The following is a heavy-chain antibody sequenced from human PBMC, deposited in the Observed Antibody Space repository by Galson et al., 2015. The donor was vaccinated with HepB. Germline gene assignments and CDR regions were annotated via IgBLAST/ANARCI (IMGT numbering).Heavy chain of an antibody. CDR3: ARAGVVVAATEGLDY. D-gene: IGHD2-15*01. Sequence: SLRLSCAASGFTFSDYYMSWIRQAPGKGLEWVSYISSSSSYTNYADSVKGRFTISRDNAKNSLYLQMNSLRAEDTAVYYCARAGVVVAATEGLDYWGQGTLVTVSS. CDR2: ISSSSSYT. V-gene: IGHV3-11*06. J-gene: IGHJ4*02. CDR1: GFTFSDYY.